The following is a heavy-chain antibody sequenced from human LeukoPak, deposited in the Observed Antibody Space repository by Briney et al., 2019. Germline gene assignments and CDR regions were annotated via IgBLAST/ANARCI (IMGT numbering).Heavy chain of an antibody. V-gene: IGHV3-20*04. J-gene: IGHJ3*02. Sequence: GGSLRLSCAASGFTFDDYGMSWVRQAPGKGLEWVSGINWNGGSTGYADSVKGRFTISRDNAKNSLYLQMHSLRAEDTALYYCARDEGGAQYQLLSHAFDIWGQGTMVTVSS. CDR1: GFTFDDYG. D-gene: IGHD2-2*01. CDR3: ARDEGGAQYQLLSHAFDI. CDR2: INWNGGST.